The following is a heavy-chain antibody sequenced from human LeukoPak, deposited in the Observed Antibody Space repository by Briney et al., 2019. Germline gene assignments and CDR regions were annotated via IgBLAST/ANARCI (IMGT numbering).Heavy chain of an antibody. CDR3: ASFTYYYGSRSYYKDSDY. V-gene: IGHV4-34*01. D-gene: IGHD3-10*01. CDR2: INHSGST. J-gene: IGHJ4*02. Sequence: SETLSLTCAVYGGSFSGYYWSWIRQPPGKGLEWIVGINHSGSTNYNPSLKSRVTISVDTSKNQFSLKLSSVTAADTAVYYCASFTYYYGSRSYYKDSDYWGQGTLVTVSS. CDR1: GGSFSGYY.